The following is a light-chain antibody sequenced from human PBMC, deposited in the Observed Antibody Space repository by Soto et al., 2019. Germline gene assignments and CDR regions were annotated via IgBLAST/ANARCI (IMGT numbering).Light chain of an antibody. CDR3: QQYGSSPLT. J-gene: IGKJ4*01. CDR2: GAS. CDR1: QSVSSSY. V-gene: IGKV3-20*01. Sequence: EIVLTQSPGTLSLSPGERATLSCRASQSVSSSYLAWYQQKPGQATRLLIYGASSRATGIPDRFSGSGSGTDFTLTISRLEPEDVALYYCQQYGSSPLTFGGGTKVEIK.